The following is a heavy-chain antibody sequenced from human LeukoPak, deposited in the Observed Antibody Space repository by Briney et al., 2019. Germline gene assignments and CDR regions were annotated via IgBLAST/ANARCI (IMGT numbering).Heavy chain of an antibody. CDR2: IYSGGST. CDR1: GFTVSSNY. J-gene: IGHJ4*02. CDR3: ARDRPVYYDILTGYPRGFDY. D-gene: IGHD3-9*01. Sequence: GGSLRLSCAASGFTVSSNYMSWVRQAPGKGLEWVSVIYSGGSTYYADSVKGRFTISGDNSKNTLYLQMNSLRAEDTAVYYCARDRPVYYDILTGYPRGFDYWGQGTLVTVSS. V-gene: IGHV3-66*01.